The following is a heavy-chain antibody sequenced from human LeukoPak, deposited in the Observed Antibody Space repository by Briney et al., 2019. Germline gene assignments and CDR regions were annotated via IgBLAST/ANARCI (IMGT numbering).Heavy chain of an antibody. J-gene: IGHJ1*01. D-gene: IGHD3-16*01. CDR2: ISPSGGIT. CDR1: GFTFGSYA. V-gene: IGHV3-23*01. CDR3: AKDDAWGRYKD. Sequence: GGSLRLSCAASGFTFGSYAMNWVRQAPGKGLEWVSGISPSGGITYYTDSVKGRFTTSRDNSENTVSLQMNSLRGDDTAVYYCAKDDAWGRYKDWGQGTLVTVSS.